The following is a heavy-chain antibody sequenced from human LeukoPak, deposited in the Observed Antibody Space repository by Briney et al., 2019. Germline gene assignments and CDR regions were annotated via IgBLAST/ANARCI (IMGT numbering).Heavy chain of an antibody. D-gene: IGHD6-13*01. Sequence: GASVKASCKASGYTFTSYYMHWVRQAPGQGLEWMGIINPSGGSTSYAQKFQGRVTMTRDTSTSTVYMELSSLRSEDTAVYYCARDLWGGYSSTNYYFDYWGQGTLVTVSS. CDR3: ARDLWGGYSSTNYYFDY. CDR1: GYTFTSYY. J-gene: IGHJ4*02. V-gene: IGHV1-46*01. CDR2: INPSGGST.